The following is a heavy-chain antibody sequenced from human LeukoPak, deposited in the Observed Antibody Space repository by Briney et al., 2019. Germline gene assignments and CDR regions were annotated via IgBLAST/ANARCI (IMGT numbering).Heavy chain of an antibody. V-gene: IGHV1-2*02. J-gene: IGHJ4*02. CDR1: GGTFSSYA. CDR3: ARADVVVTANCFDY. D-gene: IGHD2-21*02. CDR2: INPNSGGT. Sequence: ASVKVSCKASGGTFSSYAISWVRQAPGQGLEWMGWINPNSGGTNYAQKFQGRVTMTRDTSISTAYMELSRLRSDDTAVYYCARADVVVTANCFDYWGQGTLVTVSS.